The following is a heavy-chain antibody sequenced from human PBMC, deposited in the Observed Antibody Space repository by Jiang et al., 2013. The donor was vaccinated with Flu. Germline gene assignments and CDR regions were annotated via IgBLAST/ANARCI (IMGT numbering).Heavy chain of an antibody. CDR2: ISGSGGST. V-gene: IGHV3-23*01. D-gene: IGHD3-3*01. Sequence: ASGFTFSSYAMSWVRQAPGKGLEWVSAISGSGGSTYYADSVKGRFTISRDNSKNTLYLQMNSLRAEDTAVYYCAKDPSTYYDFWSGYSKEYYFDYWGQGTLVTVSS. J-gene: IGHJ4*02. CDR3: AKDPSTYYDFWSGYSKEYYFDY. CDR1: GFTFSSYA.